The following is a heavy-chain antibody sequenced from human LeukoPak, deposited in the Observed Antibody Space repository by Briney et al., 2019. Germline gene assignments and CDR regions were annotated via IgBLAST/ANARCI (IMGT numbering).Heavy chain of an antibody. Sequence: PGGPLRLSCGVSGFSFTPYSMNWVRQAPGKGLEWISYISSSGSIIYNADSVKGRFTVSRDNAKNSLYPEMNSLRVEDTALYYCARGARYYSAVEVWGQGTAVTVSS. CDR3: ARGARYYSAVEV. J-gene: IGHJ6*02. V-gene: IGHV3-48*04. CDR2: ISSSGSII. CDR1: GFSFTPYS.